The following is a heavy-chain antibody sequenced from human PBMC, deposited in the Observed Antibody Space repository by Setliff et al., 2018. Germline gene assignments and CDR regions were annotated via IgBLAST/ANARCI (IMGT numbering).Heavy chain of an antibody. CDR1: GGSVSSSSYY. CDR2: IRYSGST. D-gene: IGHD1-26*01. CDR3: ARKGISALSGAFDM. V-gene: IGHV4-39*07. J-gene: IGHJ3*02. Sequence: SETMSLTCTVSGGSVSSSSYYWAWIRQPPGKGLEWIGSIRYSGSTYNNPSLKSRVSISVDTSKNQFSLKLSSVTAADTAVYYCARKGISALSGAFDMWGQGTMVTVSS.